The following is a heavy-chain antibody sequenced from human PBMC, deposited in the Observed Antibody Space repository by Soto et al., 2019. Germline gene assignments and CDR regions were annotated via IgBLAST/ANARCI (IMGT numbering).Heavy chain of an antibody. CDR1: GFTFSSYG. V-gene: IGHV3-33*01. J-gene: IGHJ4*02. D-gene: IGHD6-13*01. CDR2: IWYDGSNK. Sequence: GGSLRLSCAASGFTFSSYGMHWVRQAPGKGLEWVAVIWYDGSNKYYADSVKGRFTISRDNSKNTLYLQMNSLRAEDTAVYYCARDSAAAGNIDYWGQGTLVTVSS. CDR3: ARDSAAAGNIDY.